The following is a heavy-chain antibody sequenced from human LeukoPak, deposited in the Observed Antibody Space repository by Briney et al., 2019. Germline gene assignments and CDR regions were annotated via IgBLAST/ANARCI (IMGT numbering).Heavy chain of an antibody. CDR3: ARVATVTTGFDY. V-gene: IGHV4-39*07. Sequence: KTSETLSLTCTVSGGSISSSSYYWGWIRQPPGKGLEWIGSIYYSGSTYYNPSLKSRVTISVDTSKNQFSLKLSSVTAADTAVYYCARVATVTTGFDYWGQGTLVTVSS. CDR1: GGSISSSSYY. J-gene: IGHJ4*02. CDR2: IYYSGST. D-gene: IGHD4-17*01.